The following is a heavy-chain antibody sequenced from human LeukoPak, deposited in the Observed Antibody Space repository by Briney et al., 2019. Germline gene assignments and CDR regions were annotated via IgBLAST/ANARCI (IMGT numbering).Heavy chain of an antibody. CDR3: ATIRDSSSWAFDY. D-gene: IGHD6-13*01. Sequence: GGSVGLSCGASGFTFIDAWMSWVRQAPGKGLEWVGRIKSKAGGGTPDYAAPVKGRFTISRDDSQNTLYVQMDSLTTDDTAVYYCATIRDSSSWAFDYWGQGTLVTVSS. V-gene: IGHV3-15*01. CDR2: IKSKAGGGTP. CDR1: GFTFIDAW. J-gene: IGHJ4*02.